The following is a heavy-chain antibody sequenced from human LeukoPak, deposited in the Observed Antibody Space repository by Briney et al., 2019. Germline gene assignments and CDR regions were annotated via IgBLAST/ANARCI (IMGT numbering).Heavy chain of an antibody. CDR1: GFTFGDYA. D-gene: IGHD3-3*01. CDR2: IRSKAYGGTT. V-gene: IGHV3-49*03. Sequence: GGSLRLSCTASGFTFGDYAMSWFRQAPGEGLEWVGFIRSKAYGGTTEYAASVKGRFTISRDDSKSIAYLQMNSLKTEDTAVYYCTRGSDDFWSGSGDFDYWGQGTLVTVSS. CDR3: TRGSDDFWSGSGDFDY. J-gene: IGHJ4*02.